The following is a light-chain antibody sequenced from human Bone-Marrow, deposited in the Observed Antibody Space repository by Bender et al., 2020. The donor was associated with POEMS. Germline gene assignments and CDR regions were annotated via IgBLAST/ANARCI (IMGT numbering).Light chain of an antibody. Sequence: QSALTQPRSVSGSPGQSVTISCTGTSSDIGFYNYVSWYQQHPGRAPKLVIFDVFERPSGVSDRFSGSKSGYTASLTISGLQAEDEADYYCSSFTTTRSVVFGGGTKLSVL. CDR2: DVF. CDR1: SSDIGFYNY. CDR3: SSFTTTRSVV. V-gene: IGLV2-14*03. J-gene: IGLJ2*01.